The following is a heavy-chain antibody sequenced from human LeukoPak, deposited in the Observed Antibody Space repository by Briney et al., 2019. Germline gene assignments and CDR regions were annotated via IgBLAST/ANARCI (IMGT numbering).Heavy chain of an antibody. D-gene: IGHD6-13*01. CDR2: IYTSGST. Sequence: KSSETLSLTCTVSGGSISSYYWSWIRQPAGKGLEWIGRIYTSGSTNYNPSLKSRVTTSVDTSKNQFSLKLSSVTAADTAVYYCARDGGYSSSWYFDYWGQGTLVTVSS. CDR3: ARDGGYSSSWYFDY. V-gene: IGHV4-4*07. J-gene: IGHJ4*02. CDR1: GGSISSYY.